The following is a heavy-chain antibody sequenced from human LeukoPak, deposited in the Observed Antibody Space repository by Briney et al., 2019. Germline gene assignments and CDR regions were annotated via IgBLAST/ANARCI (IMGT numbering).Heavy chain of an antibody. D-gene: IGHD3-10*01. Sequence: GGSLRLSCAASGFTFSSYAMSWVRQAPGKGLEWVSGISGSGGSTYYADSVKGRFTISRDNSENTLYLQMNSLRAEDTAVYYCAKDHLWFGELLYPSPLDYWGQGTLVTVSS. CDR2: ISGSGGST. J-gene: IGHJ4*02. CDR1: GFTFSSYA. V-gene: IGHV3-23*01. CDR3: AKDHLWFGELLYPSPLDY.